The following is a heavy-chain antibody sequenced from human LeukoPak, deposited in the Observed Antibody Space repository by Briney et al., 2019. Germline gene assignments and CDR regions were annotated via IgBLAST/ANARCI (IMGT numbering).Heavy chain of an antibody. CDR3: AADDAGHTPLGEPTGKFDP. D-gene: IGHD1-14*01. CDR1: GFTFTSSA. V-gene: IGHV1-58*02. Sequence: SVKVSCKASGFTFTSSAMQWVRQARGQRLEWIGWIVVGSGNTNYAQKFQERVTTTRDMSTSTAYMELSSLRSEDTAVYYCAADDAGHTPLGEPTGKFDPWGQGTLVTVSS. CDR2: IVVGSGNT. J-gene: IGHJ5*02.